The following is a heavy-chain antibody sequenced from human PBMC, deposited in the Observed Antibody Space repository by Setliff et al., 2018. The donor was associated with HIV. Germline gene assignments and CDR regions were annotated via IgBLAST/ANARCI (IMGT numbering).Heavy chain of an antibody. CDR3: ATRAYDSRGYLRSRVSGAAFDI. CDR2: FDPEDGET. Sequence: ASVKVSCKISGYTLTELSIHWVRQAPGKGLEWMANFDPEDGETFYAQKFQGRVTMSEDTSTDTAYMELSSRRSEDTAVYYCATRAYDSRGYLRSRVSGAAFDIWGQGTMVTVS. CDR1: GYTLTELS. J-gene: IGHJ3*02. V-gene: IGHV1-24*01. D-gene: IGHD3-22*01.